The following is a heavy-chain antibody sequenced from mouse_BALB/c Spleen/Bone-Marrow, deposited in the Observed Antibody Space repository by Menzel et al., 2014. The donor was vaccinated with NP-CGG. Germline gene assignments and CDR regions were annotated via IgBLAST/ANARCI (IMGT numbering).Heavy chain of an antibody. J-gene: IGHJ2*01. CDR3: ARVYYGNLDH. CDR1: GYAFSTYW. V-gene: IGHV1-80*01. D-gene: IGHD2-1*01. CDR2: VSPGDGDT. Sequence: QVQLQQPGAELVRPGSSVKISCKASGYAFSTYWMNWVKQRPGQSLEWIGQVSPGDGDTNYNGKFRGKATLTADKSSSTAYIQLSSLTSEDSAVYFCARVYYGNLDHWGQGTTLTVSS.